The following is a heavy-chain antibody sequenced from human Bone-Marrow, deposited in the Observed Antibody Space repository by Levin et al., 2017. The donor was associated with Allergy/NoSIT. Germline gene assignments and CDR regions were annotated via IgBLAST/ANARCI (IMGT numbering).Heavy chain of an antibody. V-gene: IGHV3-33*01. D-gene: IGHD6-13*01. CDR2: IWYDGSNK. CDR3: ARDKAGYSSSWHTYYGYGMDV. CDR1: GFTFSSYG. Sequence: GESLKISCAASGFTFSSYGMHWVRQAPGKGLEWVAVIWYDGSNKYYADSVKGRFTISRDNSKNTLYLQMNSLRAEDTAVYYCARDKAGYSSSWHTYYGYGMDVWGQGTTVTVSS. J-gene: IGHJ6*02.